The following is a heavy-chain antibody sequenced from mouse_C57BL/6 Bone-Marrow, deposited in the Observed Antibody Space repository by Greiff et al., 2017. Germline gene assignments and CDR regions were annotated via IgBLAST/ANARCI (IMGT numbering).Heavy chain of an antibody. Sequence: EVQLVESGAELVRPGASVKLSCTASGFNIKDDYMHWVKQRPEQGLEWIGWIDPENGDTEYASKFQGKATITADTSSNPAYLQLSSLTSEDTAVYYCTIYYYGSTAWFAYWGQGTLVTVSA. J-gene: IGHJ3*01. D-gene: IGHD1-1*01. CDR3: TIYYYGSTAWFAY. CDR2: IDPENGDT. CDR1: GFNIKDDY. V-gene: IGHV14-4*01.